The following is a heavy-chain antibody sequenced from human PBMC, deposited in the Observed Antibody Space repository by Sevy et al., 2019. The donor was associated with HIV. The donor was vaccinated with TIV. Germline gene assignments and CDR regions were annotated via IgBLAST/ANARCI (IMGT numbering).Heavy chain of an antibody. CDR3: ARGQGMSGYYYV. Sequence: SETLSLTCTVSGGSISSGGYYWSWIRQHPGKGLEWIGYIYYGGSTYYNPSLKSRVTISVDTSKNQFSLKLSSVTAAETAVYYCARGQGMSGYYYVWGQGTMVTVSS. J-gene: IGHJ3*01. CDR1: GGSISSGGYY. CDR2: IYYGGST. V-gene: IGHV4-31*03. D-gene: IGHD3-22*01.